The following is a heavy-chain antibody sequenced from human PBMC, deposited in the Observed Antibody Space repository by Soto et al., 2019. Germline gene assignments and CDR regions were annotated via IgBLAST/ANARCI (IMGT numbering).Heavy chain of an antibody. CDR2: IYYSGST. V-gene: IGHV4-30-4*01. CDR3: ARAPYVWGSYRYSDAFDI. CDR1: GGSISSGDYY. J-gene: IGHJ3*02. D-gene: IGHD3-16*02. Sequence: QVQLQESGPGLVKPSQTLSLTCTVSGGSISSGDYYWSWIRQPPGKGLEWIGYIYYSGSTYYNPSLKSRVTISVDTSKNLFSLKLSSVTAADTAVYYCARAPYVWGSYRYSDAFDIWGQGTMVTVSS.